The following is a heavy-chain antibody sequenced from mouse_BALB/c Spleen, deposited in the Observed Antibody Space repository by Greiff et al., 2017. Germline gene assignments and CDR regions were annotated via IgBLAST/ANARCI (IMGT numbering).Heavy chain of an antibody. Sequence: VKLVESGPGLVAPSQSLSITCTVSGFSLTSYDISWIRQPPGKGLEWLGVIWTGGGTNYNSAFMSRLSISKDNSKSQVFLKMNSLQTDDTAIYYCVRDSGYYGNYFDYWGQGTTLTVSS. J-gene: IGHJ2*01. CDR2: IWTGGGT. D-gene: IGHD2-1*01. V-gene: IGHV2-9-2*01. CDR1: GFSLTSYD. CDR3: VRDSGYYGNYFDY.